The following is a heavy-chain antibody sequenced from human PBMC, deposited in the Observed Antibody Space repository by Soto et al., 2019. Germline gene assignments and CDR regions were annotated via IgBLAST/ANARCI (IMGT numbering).Heavy chain of an antibody. V-gene: IGHV1-18*01. Sequence: SVKVSCKASGYTFTSYGISWVRQAPGQGLEWMGWISAYNGNTNYAQKLQGRVTMTTDTSTSTAYMELRSLRSDDTAVYYCARVYDFWSGYYREWYFDYWGQGTLVTVSS. CDR1: GYTFTSYG. CDR2: ISAYNGNT. D-gene: IGHD3-3*01. CDR3: ARVYDFWSGYYREWYFDY. J-gene: IGHJ4*02.